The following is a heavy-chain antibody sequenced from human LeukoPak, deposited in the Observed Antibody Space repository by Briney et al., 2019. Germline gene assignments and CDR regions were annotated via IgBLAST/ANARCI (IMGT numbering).Heavy chain of an antibody. CDR3: VEGRGGRVGATSGGDDY. J-gene: IGHJ4*02. D-gene: IGHD1-26*01. V-gene: IGHV4-34*01. Sequence: PSETLSLTCAVYGGSFSGYYWSWIRQPPGKGLEWIGEINHSGSTNYNPSLTSRVTISADTSKNQFSLKLSSVPAADTAVYYGVEGRGGRVGATSGGDDYWGQGTLVTVSS. CDR1: GGSFSGYY. CDR2: INHSGST.